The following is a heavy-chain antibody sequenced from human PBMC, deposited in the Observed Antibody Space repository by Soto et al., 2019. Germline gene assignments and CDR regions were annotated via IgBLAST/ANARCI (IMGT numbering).Heavy chain of an antibody. CDR1: GYRFTSYW. D-gene: IGHD2-15*01. CDR3: ARHSRYCEGGSCYPNCFDF. Sequence: PGESLKISWQGSGYRFTSYWIGLVRQMPGKGLEWMGIIYPSDSGTIYSPSFQGQVTISADKSISTAYLQWRSLKASDTAIYYGARHSRYCEGGSCYPNCFDFWGQGTLVTVSS. CDR2: IYPSDSGT. V-gene: IGHV5-51*01. J-gene: IGHJ5*01.